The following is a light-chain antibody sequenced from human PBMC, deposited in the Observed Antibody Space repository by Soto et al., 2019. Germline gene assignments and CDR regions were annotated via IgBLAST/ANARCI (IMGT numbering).Light chain of an antibody. J-gene: IGLJ3*02. Sequence: NFLLTQPHSVSESPGKTVTISCTGSSGSIASHYVQWYQQRPGSAPTTVIYENNQRPSVVPGRFSASIDSSSNSASLTISGLKTEDEADYYCQSYDSSNQVFGGGTKLTVL. CDR1: SGSIASHY. V-gene: IGLV6-57*02. CDR2: ENN. CDR3: QSYDSSNQV.